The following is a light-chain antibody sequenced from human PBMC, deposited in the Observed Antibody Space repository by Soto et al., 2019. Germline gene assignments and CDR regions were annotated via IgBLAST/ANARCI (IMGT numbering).Light chain of an antibody. J-gene: IGKJ1*01. CDR2: GGS. V-gene: IGKV3-20*01. CDR3: QQYSISRT. CDR1: QSVSSNH. Sequence: DIGMTPKPLSLPFTPGEPASISCRASQSVSSNHLAWYQQRPGQGPRLLIYGGSSRATGIPVRFSGSGSETDFTLTITRLEPEDFAMCYCQQYSISRTFGQGTKVDIK.